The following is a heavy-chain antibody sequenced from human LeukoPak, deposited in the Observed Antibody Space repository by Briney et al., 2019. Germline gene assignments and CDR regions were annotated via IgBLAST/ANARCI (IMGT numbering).Heavy chain of an antibody. Sequence: SETLSLTCTVSGGSISSYYWSWIRQPPGKGLEWIGYIYYSGSTNYNPSLKSRVTISVDTSKNQFSLKLSSVTAADTAVYYCARDAPSYYYDSSGYGYDAFDIWGQGTMATVSS. D-gene: IGHD3-22*01. CDR1: GGSISSYY. J-gene: IGHJ3*02. CDR3: ARDAPSYYYDSSGYGYDAFDI. V-gene: IGHV4-59*01. CDR2: IYYSGST.